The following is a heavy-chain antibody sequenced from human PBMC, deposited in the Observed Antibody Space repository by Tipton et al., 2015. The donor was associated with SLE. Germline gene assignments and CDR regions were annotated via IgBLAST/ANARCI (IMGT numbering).Heavy chain of an antibody. V-gene: IGHV4-31*01. Sequence: TLSLTCTVSNASINSVGYYWTWIRQHPGKALEWIGYIYYNGNTYYNPSLKSQATISADTSNNEFSLRLTSVTAADTAIYYCASRGGCSGTVDAFYICCHGTMIPVSS. J-gene: IGHJ3*02. CDR3: ASRGGCSGTVDAFYI. CDR1: NASINSVGYY. D-gene: IGHD3-10*02. CDR2: IYYNGNT.